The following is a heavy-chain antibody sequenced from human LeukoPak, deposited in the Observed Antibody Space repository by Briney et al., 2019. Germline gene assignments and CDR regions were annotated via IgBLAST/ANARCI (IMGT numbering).Heavy chain of an antibody. J-gene: IGHJ6*02. Sequence: GGSLRLSCAASGFTFSDYYMSWIRQAPGKGLEWVSYISSSSSYTNYADSVKGRFTISRDNAKNSLYLQMNSLRAEDTAVYYCARNISGSYSDYYYYYGMDVWGQGTTVTVSS. CDR2: ISSSSSYT. CDR1: GFTFSDYY. D-gene: IGHD1-26*01. CDR3: ARNISGSYSDYYYYYGMDV. V-gene: IGHV3-11*06.